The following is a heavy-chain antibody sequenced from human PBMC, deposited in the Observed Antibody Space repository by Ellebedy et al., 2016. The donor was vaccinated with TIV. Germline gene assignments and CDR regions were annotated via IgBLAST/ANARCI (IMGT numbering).Heavy chain of an antibody. D-gene: IGHD3/OR15-3a*01. CDR2: ISTYNSTT. V-gene: IGHV1-18*01. CDR3: ARHRVTIFGLVTPYGMDV. Sequence: ASVKVSCKASGYIFSTYGISWVRQAPGQGLEWMGWISTYNSTTHSAQKLQGRVTLTTDTSTSTAYMDLRGLRSDDTAIYYCARHRVTIFGLVTPYGMDVWGQGTTVTVSS. J-gene: IGHJ6*02. CDR1: GYIFSTYG.